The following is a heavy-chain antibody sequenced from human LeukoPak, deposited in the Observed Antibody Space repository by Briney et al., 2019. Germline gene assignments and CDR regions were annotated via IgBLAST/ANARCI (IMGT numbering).Heavy chain of an antibody. V-gene: IGHV4-59*08. J-gene: IGHJ5*02. Sequence: PSETLSLTCTVSGGSISNNYWSWIRQLPGKGVEWIGYIFYNGDTNYNPSLKSRVTMSVDTSKNQFSLRLTSVTAADTAVYYCARLPPASYWLDPWGQGTLVTVSS. D-gene: IGHD2-2*01. CDR3: ARLPPASYWLDP. CDR1: GGSISNNY. CDR2: IFYNGDT.